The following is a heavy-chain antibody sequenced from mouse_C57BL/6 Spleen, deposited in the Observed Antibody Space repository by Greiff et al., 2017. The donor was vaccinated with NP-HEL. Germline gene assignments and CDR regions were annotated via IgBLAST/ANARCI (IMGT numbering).Heavy chain of an antibody. J-gene: IGHJ1*03. CDR1: GYTFTSYW. V-gene: IGHV1-53*01. CDR3: ARMPDWDGNWYFDV. Sequence: QVQLQQPGTELVKPGASVKLSCKASGYTFTSYWMHWVKQRPGQGLEWIGNINPSNGGTNYNEKFKSKATLTVDKSSSPAYMQLSSLTSEDSAVYYCARMPDWDGNWYFDVWGTGTTVTVSS. D-gene: IGHD4-1*01. CDR2: INPSNGGT.